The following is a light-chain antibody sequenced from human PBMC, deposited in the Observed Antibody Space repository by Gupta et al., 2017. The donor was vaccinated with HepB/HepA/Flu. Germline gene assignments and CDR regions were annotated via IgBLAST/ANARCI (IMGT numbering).Light chain of an antibody. J-gene: IGKJ5*01. Sequence: EIVLTQSPATLSLSPGERASLSCRASQSVSNYLAWYQQKPGQAPRLLIYYASKRATGIPARFSGTGSGTDFTLTISSLEPEDFAVYYCQQRTNGPPEITFGQGTRLEI. CDR1: QSVSNY. CDR3: QQRTNGPPEIT. CDR2: YAS. V-gene: IGKV3-11*01.